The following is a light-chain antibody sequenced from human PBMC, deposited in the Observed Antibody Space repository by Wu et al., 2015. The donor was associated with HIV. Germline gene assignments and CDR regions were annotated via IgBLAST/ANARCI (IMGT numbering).Light chain of an antibody. CDR3: QQYGSSPYT. CDR1: QSVSSSY. V-gene: IGKV3-20*01. CDR2: GAS. J-gene: IGKJ2*01. Sequence: EIVLTRSPGTLSLSPGERATLSCRASQSVSSSYVAWYQQKPGQAPRLFIYGASSRAAGIPDRFRGSGSGTDFTLTISRLEPEDSAVYYCQQYGSSPYTFGQGTKLEIK.